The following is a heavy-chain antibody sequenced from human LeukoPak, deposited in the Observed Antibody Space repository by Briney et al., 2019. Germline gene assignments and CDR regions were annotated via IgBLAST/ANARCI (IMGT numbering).Heavy chain of an antibody. V-gene: IGHV4-59*01. CDR3: ARTRSPLYSSSFWFDP. J-gene: IGHJ5*02. CDR1: GGSISGYY. CDR2: IYYSGST. D-gene: IGHD6-13*01. Sequence: SETLSLTCTVSGGSISGYYWSWIRQPPGKGLEWIGYIYYSGSTNYNPSLKSRVTISVDTSKNQFSLKLSSVTAADTAVYYCARTRSPLYSSSFWFDPWGQGTLVTVSS.